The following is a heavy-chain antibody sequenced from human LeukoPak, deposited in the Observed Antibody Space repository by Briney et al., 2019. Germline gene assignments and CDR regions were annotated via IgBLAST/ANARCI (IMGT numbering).Heavy chain of an antibody. Sequence: PSETLSLTCTVSGGSISSGDYYWSWIRQPPGKGLEWIGYIYYSGSTYYNPSLKSRVTIPVDTSKNQFSLKLSSVTAADTAVYYCARALDYYDSSGYYSTFDYWGQGTLVTVSS. V-gene: IGHV4-30-4*01. CDR2: IYYSGST. CDR1: GGSISSGDYY. CDR3: ARALDYYDSSGYYSTFDY. J-gene: IGHJ4*02. D-gene: IGHD3-22*01.